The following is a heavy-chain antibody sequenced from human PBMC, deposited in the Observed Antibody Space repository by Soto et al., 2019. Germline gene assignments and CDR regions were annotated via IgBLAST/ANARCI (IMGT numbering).Heavy chain of an antibody. Sequence: GGSRRLSCTASEFTFSSYAITWVRQAPGKGLEWVSNISASGDTTYYADSVKGRFAISRDNSKTTLYLQMSSLTVEDTAVYYCAKDRGGVPGYFYPAMDVWGQGTTVTVSS. D-gene: IGHD3-16*01. J-gene: IGHJ6*02. V-gene: IGHV3-23*01. CDR3: AKDRGGVPGYFYPAMDV. CDR2: ISASGDTT. CDR1: EFTFSSYA.